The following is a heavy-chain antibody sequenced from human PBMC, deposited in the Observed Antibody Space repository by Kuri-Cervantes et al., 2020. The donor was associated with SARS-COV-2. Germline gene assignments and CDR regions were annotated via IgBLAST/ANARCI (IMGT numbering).Heavy chain of an antibody. V-gene: IGHV4-39*01. J-gene: IGHJ3*02. CDR2: IYYSGST. Sequence: SETLSLTCTVSGSSISSSSYYWDCNRQPPGGRREWIGNIYYSGSTYYNPSLESRVTISLDTSKNQFSLRMSPVTAADTAVYYCARHEEYRLTYGIPASQAFAIWSPGTMVTVSS. CDR1: GSSISSSSYY. D-gene: IGHD2-8*01. CDR3: ARHEEYRLTYGIPASQAFAI.